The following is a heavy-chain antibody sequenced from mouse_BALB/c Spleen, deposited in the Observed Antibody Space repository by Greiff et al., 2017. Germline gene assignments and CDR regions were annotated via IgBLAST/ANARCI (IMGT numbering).Heavy chain of an antibody. CDR3: ARANDYDDFDY. V-gene: IGHV5-4*02. D-gene: IGHD2-4*01. J-gene: IGHJ2*01. Sequence: EVKLVESGGGLVKPGGSLKLSCAASGFTFSDYYMYWVRQTPEKRLEWVATISDGGSYTYYPDSVKGRFTISRDNAKNNLYLQMSSLKSEDTAMYYCARANDYDDFDYWGQGTTLTVSS. CDR1: GFTFSDYY. CDR2: ISDGGSYT.